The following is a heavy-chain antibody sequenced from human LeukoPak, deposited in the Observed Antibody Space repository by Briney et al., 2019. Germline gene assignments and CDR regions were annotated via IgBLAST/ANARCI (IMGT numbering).Heavy chain of an antibody. V-gene: IGHV3-9*01. D-gene: IGHD3-9*01. Sequence: GGSLRLSCAASGFTFDDYAMHWVRHAPGKGLEWVSGISWNSGSIDYADSVKGRFTISRDKGKNSLYVEMNSLRAEDTGLYYCAKDRSYYILTGYWNYWGQGTLVTVSS. CDR3: AKDRSYYILTGYWNY. CDR1: GFTFDDYA. CDR2: ISWNSGSI. J-gene: IGHJ4*02.